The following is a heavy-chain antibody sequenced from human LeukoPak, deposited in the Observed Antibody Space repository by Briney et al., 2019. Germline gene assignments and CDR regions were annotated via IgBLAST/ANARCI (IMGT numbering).Heavy chain of an antibody. D-gene: IGHD3-10*01. Sequence: SETLSLTCSVSGDSISDYYWAWIRQPPGKGLEWIGYSGSTKYDPSLKSRVSISVDTSKSQFSLTLRSVTAADTAIYYCARTRRHYYGSGKNLTPWPAGMDVWGQGTTVTVSS. V-gene: IGHV4-59*01. CDR3: ARTRRHYYGSGKNLTPWPAGMDV. J-gene: IGHJ6*02. CDR2: SGST. CDR1: GDSISDYY.